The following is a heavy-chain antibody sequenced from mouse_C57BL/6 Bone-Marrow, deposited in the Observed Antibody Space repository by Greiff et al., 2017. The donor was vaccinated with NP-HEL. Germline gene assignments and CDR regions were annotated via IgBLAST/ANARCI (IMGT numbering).Heavy chain of an antibody. V-gene: IGHV5-2*01. D-gene: IGHD3-1*01. CDR2: INRDGGST. J-gene: IGHJ4*01. CDR3: ARQGYLYAMDY. Sequence: EVMLVESGGGLVQPGESLKLSCESNEYEFPSHDMSWVSKTPEKSLELVAAINRDGGSTYYPDTIESRVIISRDNTKKTLDLEMSSLRSEDTALYYCARQGYLYAMDYWGQGTSVTVSS. CDR1: EYEFPSHD.